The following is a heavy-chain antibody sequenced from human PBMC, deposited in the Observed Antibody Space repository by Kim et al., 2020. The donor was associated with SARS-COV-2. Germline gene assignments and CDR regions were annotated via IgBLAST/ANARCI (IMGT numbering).Heavy chain of an antibody. V-gene: IGHV3-30*18. CDR2: ISYDGTIQ. J-gene: IGHJ5*02. Sequence: GGSLRLSCAASGLTFRNYGMHWVRQAPGKGLEWVADISYDGTIQYYGDSVEGRFTISRDNSKSTLYLQMNSLRAEDTAVYYCAKGLIAIVPGGKMWLDPWGQGTLVTVSS. CDR3: AKGLIAIVPGGKMWLDP. CDR1: GLTFRNYG. D-gene: IGHD2-2*01.